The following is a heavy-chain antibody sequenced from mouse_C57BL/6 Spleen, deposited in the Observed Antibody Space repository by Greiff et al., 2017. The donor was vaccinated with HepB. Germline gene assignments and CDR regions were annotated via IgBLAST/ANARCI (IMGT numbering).Heavy chain of an antibody. CDR3: ARTDGYYHYWYFDV. CDR2: IYPGDGDT. J-gene: IGHJ1*03. Sequence: VKLQESGPELVKPGASVKISCKASGYAFSSSWMNWVKQRPGKGLEWIGRIYPGDGDTNYNGKFKGKATLTADKSSSTAYMQLSSLTSEDSAVYFCARTDGYYHYWYFDVWGTGTTVTVSS. CDR1: GYAFSSSW. D-gene: IGHD2-3*01. V-gene: IGHV1-82*01.